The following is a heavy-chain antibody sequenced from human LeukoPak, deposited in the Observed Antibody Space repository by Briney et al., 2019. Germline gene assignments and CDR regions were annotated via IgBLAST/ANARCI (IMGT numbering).Heavy chain of an antibody. CDR2: ISGSGGTT. J-gene: IGHJ6*03. CDR3: AKRGHNYGSYYMDV. Sequence: PGGSLRLSCAASGFTFSSYSMNWVRQAPGKGLEWVSAISGSGGTTYYADSVKGRFTISRDNSKNTLFLQMNSLRAEDTAVYYCAKRGHNYGSYYMDVWGKGTTVTVSS. V-gene: IGHV3-23*01. D-gene: IGHD3-10*01. CDR1: GFTFSSYS.